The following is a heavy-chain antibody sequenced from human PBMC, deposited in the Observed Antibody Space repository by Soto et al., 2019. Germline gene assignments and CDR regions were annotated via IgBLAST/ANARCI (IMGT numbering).Heavy chain of an antibody. D-gene: IGHD4-4*01. J-gene: IGHJ2*01. CDR2: ISYDGSNK. CDR1: GFTFSSYA. Sequence: QVQLVESGGGGVQPGRSLRLSCAASGFTFSSYAMHWVRQVPGKGLEWVAVISYDGSNKYYADSVKGRFTISRDNSKNTLYLQMNSLRAKDTAVYYCARPLWRDDYNWGYFDLWGRGTLVTVSS. V-gene: IGHV3-30-3*01. CDR3: ARPLWRDDYNWGYFDL.